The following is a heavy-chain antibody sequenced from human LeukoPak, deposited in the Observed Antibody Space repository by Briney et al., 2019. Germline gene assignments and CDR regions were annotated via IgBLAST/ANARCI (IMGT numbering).Heavy chain of an antibody. CDR3: AKLVVVVPAGRKYYYYGMDV. CDR2: ISGSGSGT. J-gene: IGHJ6*02. V-gene: IGHV3-23*01. Sequence: GGSLRLSCAASGFTFSTYAMKWVRQAPGEGLEWVSAISGSGSGTYYADSVKGRFTISRDNSKNTLYLQMNSLRAEDTAVYYCAKLVVVVPAGRKYYYYGMDVWGQGTTVTVSS. D-gene: IGHD2-2*01. CDR1: GFTFSTYA.